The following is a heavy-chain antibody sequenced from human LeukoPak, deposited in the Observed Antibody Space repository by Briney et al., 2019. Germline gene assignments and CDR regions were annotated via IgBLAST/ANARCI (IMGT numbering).Heavy chain of an antibody. Sequence: GGSLRFSCAASGFTFSSYGMHWVRQAPGKGLEWVAVIWYDGSNKYYADSVKGRFTISRDNSKNTLYLQMNSLRAEDTAVYYCAISIVGAGFDYWGQGTLVTVSS. D-gene: IGHD1-26*01. V-gene: IGHV3-33*01. CDR3: AISIVGAGFDY. J-gene: IGHJ4*02. CDR2: IWYDGSNK. CDR1: GFTFSSYG.